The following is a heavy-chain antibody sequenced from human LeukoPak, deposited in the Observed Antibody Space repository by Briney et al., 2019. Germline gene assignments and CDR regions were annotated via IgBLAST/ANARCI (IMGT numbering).Heavy chain of an antibody. Sequence: SETLSLTCAVYGGSFSGYYWSWIRQPPGKGLEWIGEINHSGSTNYNPSLKSRVTISVDTSKNQFSLKLSSVTAADTAVYYCARDIRQQDLFDYWGQGTLVTVSS. J-gene: IGHJ4*02. CDR2: INHSGST. CDR1: GGSFSGYY. D-gene: IGHD6-13*01. V-gene: IGHV4-34*01. CDR3: ARDIRQQDLFDY.